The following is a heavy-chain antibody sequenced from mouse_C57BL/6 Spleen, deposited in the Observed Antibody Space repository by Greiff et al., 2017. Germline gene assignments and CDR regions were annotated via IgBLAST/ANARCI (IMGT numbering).Heavy chain of an antibody. CDR2: IYPGSGST. J-gene: IGHJ2*01. D-gene: IGHD2-2*01. CDR3: ARGRVTTGYGDD. Sequence: QVQLQQPGAELVKPGASVKMSCKASGYTFTSYWITWVKQRPGQGLEWIGDIYPGSGSTNYNEKFKSKATLTVDTSSSTAYMQLSSLTSEDSAVYYCARGRVTTGYGDDGGKGTTLTVSS. CDR1: GYTFTSYW. V-gene: IGHV1-55*01.